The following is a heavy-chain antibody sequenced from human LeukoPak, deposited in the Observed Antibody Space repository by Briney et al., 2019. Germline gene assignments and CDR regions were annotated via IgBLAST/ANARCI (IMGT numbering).Heavy chain of an antibody. J-gene: IGHJ6*02. CDR1: GGSFSGYY. V-gene: IGHV4-34*01. D-gene: IGHD2-21*01. CDR3: ARSDSANYYYYGMDV. CDR2: INHSGST. Sequence: SETLSLTCAVYGGSFSGYYWSWIRQRPGKGLEWIGEINHSGSTNYNPSLKSRVTISVDTSKNQFSLKLSSVTAADTAVYYCARSDSANYYYYGMDVWGQGTTVTVSS.